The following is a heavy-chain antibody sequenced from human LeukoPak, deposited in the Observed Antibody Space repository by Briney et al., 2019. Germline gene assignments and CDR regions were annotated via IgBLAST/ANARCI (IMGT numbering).Heavy chain of an antibody. Sequence: SETLSLTCAVYGGSFSGYYWSWIRQPPGKGLEWIGEINHSGSTNYNPSLKSRVTISVGTSKNQFSLKLSSVTAADTAVYYCARRGGGKYYYYYYMDVWGKGTTVTISS. D-gene: IGHD2-15*01. CDR2: INHSGST. J-gene: IGHJ6*03. CDR3: ARRGGGKYYYYYYMDV. V-gene: IGHV4-34*01. CDR1: GGSFSGYY.